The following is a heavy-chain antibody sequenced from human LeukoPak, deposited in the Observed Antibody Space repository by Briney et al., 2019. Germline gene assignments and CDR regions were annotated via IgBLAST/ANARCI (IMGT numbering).Heavy chain of an antibody. V-gene: IGHV4-30-2*01. J-gene: IGHJ3*02. Sequence: TLSLTCAVSGGSISSGGYSWSWIRQPPGKGLEWIGYIYHSRSTYYNPSLKSRVTISVDRSKNQFSLKLSSVTAADTAVYYCARAVLRGAFDIWGQGTMVTVSS. CDR3: ARAVLRGAFDI. CDR2: IYHSRST. CDR1: GGSISSGGYS.